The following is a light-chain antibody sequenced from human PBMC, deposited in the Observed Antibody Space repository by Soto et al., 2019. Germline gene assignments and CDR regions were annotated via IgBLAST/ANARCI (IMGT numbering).Light chain of an antibody. CDR2: DVS. Sequence: QSALTQPRSVPGSPGQSVTISCTGTSSDVGSYSYVSWYQQHPGKAPELMIYDVSKRPSGVPDRFSGSKSGNTASLTISGLQAGDEADYYCCSYAGSYTYVFGTGTKLTVL. J-gene: IGLJ1*01. V-gene: IGLV2-11*01. CDR1: SSDVGSYSY. CDR3: CSYAGSYTYV.